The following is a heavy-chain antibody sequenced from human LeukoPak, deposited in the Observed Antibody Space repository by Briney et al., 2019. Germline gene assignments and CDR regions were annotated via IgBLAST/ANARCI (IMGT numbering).Heavy chain of an antibody. CDR3: ARMSSGKTYYYYYMDV. V-gene: IGHV4-39*01. Sequence: SETVSLTCTVSGGSISSSSYYWAWIRQPPGKGLEWIGRIYYSGRTYYNPSLKSRVTISVDTSKNQFSLKLSSVTAADTAVYYCARMSSGKTYYYYYMDVWGKGTTVTVSS. CDR2: IYYSGRT. J-gene: IGHJ6*03. D-gene: IGHD6-19*01. CDR1: GGSISSSSYY.